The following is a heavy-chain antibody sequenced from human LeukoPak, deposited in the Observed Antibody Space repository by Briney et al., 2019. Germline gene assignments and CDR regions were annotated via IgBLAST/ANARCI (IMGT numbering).Heavy chain of an antibody. CDR3: ARDFMVTTVAYYYYYGMDV. J-gene: IGHJ6*02. CDR1: GYTLTGYY. Sequence: ASVKVSCKASGYTLTGYYMHWVRQAPGHGLEWMGWINPNSGGTNYAQKFQGRVTMTRDTSISTAYMELSRLRSDDTAVYNCARDFMVTTVAYYYYYGMDVWGQGTTVTVSS. D-gene: IGHD4-11*01. V-gene: IGHV1-2*02. CDR2: INPNSGGT.